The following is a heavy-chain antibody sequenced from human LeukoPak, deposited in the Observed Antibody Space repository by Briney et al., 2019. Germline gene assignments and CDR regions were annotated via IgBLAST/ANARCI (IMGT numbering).Heavy chain of an antibody. Sequence: ASVKVSCKASGYTFTSYYMHWVRQAPGQGLEWMGIINPSGGSTSYAQEFQGRVTMTRDTSTSTAYMELSSLRSEDTAVYYCATDELAAAGTNFDYWGQGTLVTVSS. CDR1: GYTFTSYY. CDR2: INPSGGST. D-gene: IGHD6-13*01. J-gene: IGHJ4*02. CDR3: ATDELAAAGTNFDY. V-gene: IGHV1-46*01.